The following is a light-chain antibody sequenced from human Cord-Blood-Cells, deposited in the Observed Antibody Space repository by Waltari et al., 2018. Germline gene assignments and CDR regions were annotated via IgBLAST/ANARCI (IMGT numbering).Light chain of an antibody. CDR1: SSDVGGYNY. Sequence: QSALTPPAPVSGSPGQSITISCTGPSSDVGGYNYVPWYQQHPGKAPKLMIYDVSNRPSGVSNRFSGSKSGNTASLTISGLQAEDEADYYCSSYTSSSTLVFGGGTKLTVL. V-gene: IGLV2-14*01. CDR2: DVS. J-gene: IGLJ2*01. CDR3: SSYTSSSTLV.